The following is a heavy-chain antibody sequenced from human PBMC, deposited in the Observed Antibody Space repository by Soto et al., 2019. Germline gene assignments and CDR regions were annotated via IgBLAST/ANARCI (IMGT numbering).Heavy chain of an antibody. D-gene: IGHD5-18*01. Sequence: QVQLQESGPGLLMPSGTLSLTCAVSGGSISSSNWWSWVRQPPGKGLEWIAEIYHSGSTNYNPSLKSRVTISVDKSKNQFSLKLSSVTAADTAVYYCAGWIQLQQYYYYGMDVWGQGTTVTVSS. CDR2: IYHSGST. J-gene: IGHJ6*02. CDR1: GGSISSSNW. V-gene: IGHV4-4*02. CDR3: AGWIQLQQYYYYGMDV.